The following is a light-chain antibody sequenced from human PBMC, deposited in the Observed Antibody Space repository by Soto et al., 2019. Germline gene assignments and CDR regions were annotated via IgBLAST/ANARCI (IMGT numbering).Light chain of an antibody. Sequence: QSVRTQPASVSGSPGQSITISCTGTSSDVGGYNYVSWYQQHPGKAPKLMISEVSNRPSGVSNRFSGSKSGNTASLTISGLQAEDEADYYCSSYTRSSTWVFGGGTKLTVL. CDR2: EVS. CDR1: SSDVGGYNY. CDR3: SSYTRSSTWV. J-gene: IGLJ3*02. V-gene: IGLV2-14*01.